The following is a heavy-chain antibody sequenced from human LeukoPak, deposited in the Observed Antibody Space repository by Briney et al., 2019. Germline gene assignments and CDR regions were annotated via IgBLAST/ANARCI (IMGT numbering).Heavy chain of an antibody. V-gene: IGHV3-23*01. CDR1: GFTFSDYY. J-gene: IGHJ4*02. D-gene: IGHD3-10*01. CDR2: ISGSGGST. Sequence: GGSLRLSCAASGFTFSDYYMSWIRQAPGKGLEWVSAISGSGGSTYYADSVKGRFTISRDNSKNTLYLQMNSLRAQDTAVYYCAKDRSYGSGSYLVYWGQGTLVTVS. CDR3: AKDRSYGSGSYLVY.